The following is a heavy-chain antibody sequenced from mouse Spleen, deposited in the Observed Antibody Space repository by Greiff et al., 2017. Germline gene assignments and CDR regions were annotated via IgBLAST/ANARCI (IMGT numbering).Heavy chain of an antibody. D-gene: IGHD2-4*01. CDR1: GYSITSGYY. V-gene: IGHV3-6*01. CDR3: ARVDYDANYYAMDY. CDR2: ISYDGSN. Sequence: VQLQQSGPGLVKPSQSLSLTCSVTGYSITSGYYWNWIRQFPGNKLEWMGYISYDGSNNYNPSLKNRISITRDTSKNQFFLKLNSVTTEDTATYYCARVDYDANYYAMDYWGQGTSVTVSS. J-gene: IGHJ4*01.